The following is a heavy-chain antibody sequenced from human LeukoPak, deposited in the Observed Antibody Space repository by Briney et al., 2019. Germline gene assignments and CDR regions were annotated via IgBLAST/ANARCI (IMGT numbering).Heavy chain of an antibody. Sequence: SETLSLTCTVSGDSISSRRYYWGWIRQPPGKGLGWIGRVYYSGSTYYNPSLKSRVTISADTSKNPFSLKLSSLTAAHPAVYYCARHEYYYDSSVPLGLDYWGQGTLVTVSS. CDR3: ARHEYYYDSSVPLGLDY. D-gene: IGHD3-22*01. J-gene: IGHJ4*02. CDR2: VYYSGST. V-gene: IGHV4-39*01. CDR1: GDSISSRRYY.